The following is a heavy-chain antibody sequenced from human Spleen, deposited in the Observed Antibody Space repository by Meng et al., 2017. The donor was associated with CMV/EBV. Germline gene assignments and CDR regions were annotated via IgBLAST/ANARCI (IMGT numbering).Heavy chain of an antibody. CDR3: ARDPRAGAHFDY. Sequence: GESLKISCAASGFTFSSYGMSWVRQAPGRGLEWVSAINNYGGSTSYADSVKGRFTISRDNSKNTLYLQMSSLRAEDTAVYYCARDPRAGAHFDYWGQGTLVTVSS. CDR1: GFTFSSYG. J-gene: IGHJ4*02. V-gene: IGHV3-23*01. CDR2: INNYGGST. D-gene: IGHD3-10*01.